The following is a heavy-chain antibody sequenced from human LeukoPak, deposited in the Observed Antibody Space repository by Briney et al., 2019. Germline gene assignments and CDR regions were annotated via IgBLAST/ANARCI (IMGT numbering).Heavy chain of an antibody. D-gene: IGHD4-23*01. CDR3: ARFGYVETTVASPIKYYFCMDV. Sequence: PSETLSLTCAVSGGSLSTCNWWSWVRQPPGKGLEWIGEIYHTGSTNYNPSIKSRVTILVDESNNHFSLRLSSLPAADTAVYYCARFGYVETTVASPIKYYFCMDVWGQGTTVTV. V-gene: IGHV4-4*02. CDR1: GGSLSTCNW. J-gene: IGHJ6*01. CDR2: IYHTGST.